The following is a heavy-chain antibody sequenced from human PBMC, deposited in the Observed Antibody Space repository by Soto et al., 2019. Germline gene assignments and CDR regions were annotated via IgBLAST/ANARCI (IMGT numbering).Heavy chain of an antibody. D-gene: IGHD3-16*02. V-gene: IGHV3-23*01. Sequence: EVQLLESGGGLVQPGGSLRLSCAASGFTFSSYGLSWVRQAPGKGLEWVSGISGSGGSTYYADSVKGRFTISRDNSKNTLYLQMNSLRVEDTAVYYCAKSLGDMVTFGGVIIVTLGDYWGQGTLVTVTS. J-gene: IGHJ4*02. CDR1: GFTFSSYG. CDR2: ISGSGGST. CDR3: AKSLGDMVTFGGVIIVTLGDY.